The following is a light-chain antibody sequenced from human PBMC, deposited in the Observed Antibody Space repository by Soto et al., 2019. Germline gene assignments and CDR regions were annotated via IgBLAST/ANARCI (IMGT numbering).Light chain of an antibody. CDR1: SSDVGGYNF. CDR2: EVS. Sequence: QSALTQPASVSGSPGQSITISCIGTSSDVGGYNFVSWYQQHPGKAPKLMIYEVSNRPSGVSPRFSGSKSGNTASLTISGLQAEDEAYYYCFSYRSTGILLFGGGTKLTVL. V-gene: IGLV2-14*01. CDR3: FSYRSTGILL. J-gene: IGLJ2*01.